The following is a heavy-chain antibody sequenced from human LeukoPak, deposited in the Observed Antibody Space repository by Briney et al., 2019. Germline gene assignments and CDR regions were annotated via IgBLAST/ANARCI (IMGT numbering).Heavy chain of an antibody. J-gene: IGHJ6*03. Sequence: SVKVSCKASGGTFSSYAISWVRQAPGQGLEWMGGIIPIFGTANYAQKFQGRVTTTTDESTSTAYMELSSLRSEDTAVYYCARATGPIGYYYYYYMDVWGKGTTVTVSS. CDR1: GGTFSSYA. D-gene: IGHD3-10*01. CDR2: IIPIFGTA. V-gene: IGHV1-69*05. CDR3: ARATGPIGYYYYYYMDV.